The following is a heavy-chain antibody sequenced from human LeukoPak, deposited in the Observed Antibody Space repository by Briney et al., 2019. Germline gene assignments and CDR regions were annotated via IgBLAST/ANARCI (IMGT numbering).Heavy chain of an antibody. CDR1: GFTVSSNY. D-gene: IGHD6-19*01. J-gene: IGHJ3*02. CDR3: AREALEQWLPNDAFDI. Sequence: GGSLRLSCAASGFTVSSNYMNWVRQAPGKGLEWVSYISTSSITKYYADSVKGRFTISRDNARNSLYLQMNSLRAEDTAVYYCAREALEQWLPNDAFDIWGQGTMVTVSS. CDR2: ISTSSITK. V-gene: IGHV3-48*01.